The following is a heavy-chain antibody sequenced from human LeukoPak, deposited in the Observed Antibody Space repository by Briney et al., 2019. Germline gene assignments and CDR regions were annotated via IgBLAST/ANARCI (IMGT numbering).Heavy chain of an antibody. D-gene: IGHD3-10*01. CDR2: INTDGSST. Sequence: GGSLRPSCAASGFTFSSYWMHWVRQAPGKGLVWVSRINTDGSSTSYADSVKGRFTISRDNAKNTLYLQMNSLRAEDTAVYYCARAYGSGNEYYYYYMDVWGKGTTVTVSS. J-gene: IGHJ6*03. CDR3: ARAYGSGNEYYYYYMDV. CDR1: GFTFSSYW. V-gene: IGHV3-74*01.